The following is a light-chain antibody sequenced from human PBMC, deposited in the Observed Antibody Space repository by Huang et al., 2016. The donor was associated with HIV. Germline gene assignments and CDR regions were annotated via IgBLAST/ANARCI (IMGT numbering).Light chain of an antibody. V-gene: IGKV3-11*01. CDR3: RRRSNGFT. CDR1: QSVGSS. CDR2: YAT. Sequence: IVLTQSPATLSLSQGERATLSGGDSQSVGSSLAWYQQKPGQAPRLLIYYATKRATNIPARFSGSGSGTRFTLTISGIEPEDFAVYYCRRRSNGFTFGPGTKVDIK. J-gene: IGKJ3*01.